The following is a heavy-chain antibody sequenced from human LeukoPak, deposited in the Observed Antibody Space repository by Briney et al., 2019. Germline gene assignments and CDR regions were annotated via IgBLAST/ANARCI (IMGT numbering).Heavy chain of an antibody. V-gene: IGHV4-4*07. D-gene: IGHD2-2*01. CDR2: IYTSGST. Sequence: SETLSLTCTVSGGSNSSYFWNWIRQPAGKGLEWIGRIYTSGSTDYNPSLKSRVTMSIDTSKNQFSLKLTSVTAANTAVYYCARVYCSSTNCQWAFDYWGQGTLVTVSS. J-gene: IGHJ4*02. CDR3: ARVYCSSTNCQWAFDY. CDR1: GGSNSSYF.